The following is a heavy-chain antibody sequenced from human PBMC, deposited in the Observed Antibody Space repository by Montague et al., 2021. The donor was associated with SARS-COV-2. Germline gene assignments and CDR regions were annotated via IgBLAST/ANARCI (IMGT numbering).Heavy chain of an antibody. J-gene: IGHJ3*02. CDR2: NYYSSST. V-gene: IGHV4-31*11. CDR3: ARARITMIVVVNAFDI. Sequence: TLSLTCAVSGGSFSSDGYYWSCLRPHPGKGLEWVGYNYYSSSTYYNLSLQSRVTISVDTSKNQFALKLSSVTAADTSVYYCARARITMIVVVNAFDIWGQGTMVTVSS. CDR1: GGSFSSDGYY. D-gene: IGHD3-22*01.